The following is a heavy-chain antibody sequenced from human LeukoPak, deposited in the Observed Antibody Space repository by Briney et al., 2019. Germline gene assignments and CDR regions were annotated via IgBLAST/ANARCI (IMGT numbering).Heavy chain of an antibody. J-gene: IGHJ4*02. CDR2: ISSSGSTI. V-gene: IGHV3-11*04. CDR1: GFTFGDYA. D-gene: IGHD3-22*01. CDR3: AGSGYYYSDY. Sequence: GGSLRLSCTASGFTFGDYAMSWVRQAPGKGLECISYISSSGSTIYYADSVKGRFTISRDNAKNSLYLQMNSLRAEDTAVYYCAGSGYYYSDYWGQGTLVTVSS.